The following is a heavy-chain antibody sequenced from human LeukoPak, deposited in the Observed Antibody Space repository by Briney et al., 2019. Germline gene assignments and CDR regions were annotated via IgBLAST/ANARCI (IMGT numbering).Heavy chain of an antibody. Sequence: ASVKVSCKASGYTFTSYYMHWVRQAPGQGLEWMGIINPSGGSTSYAQKFQGRVTMTRDMSTSTDYMELSSLRSEDTAVYYCATVPCSGGSCYPYFDYWGQGTLVTVSS. V-gene: IGHV1-46*01. J-gene: IGHJ4*02. CDR1: GYTFTSYY. CDR2: INPSGGST. D-gene: IGHD2-15*01. CDR3: ATVPCSGGSCYPYFDY.